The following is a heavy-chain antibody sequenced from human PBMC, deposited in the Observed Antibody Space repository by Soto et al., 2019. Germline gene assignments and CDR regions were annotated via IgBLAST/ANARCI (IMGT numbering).Heavy chain of an antibody. D-gene: IGHD3-10*01. CDR3: ARDQVRYYGSGSYWPGDYYYGMDV. J-gene: IGHJ6*02. Sequence: GASVKVSCKASGGTFSSYTISWVRQAPGQGLEWMGRIIPILGIANYAQKFQGRVTITADKSTSTAYMELSSLRSEDTAVYYCARDQVRYYGSGSYWPGDYYYGMDVWGQGTTVTVSS. V-gene: IGHV1-69*04. CDR1: GGTFSSYT. CDR2: IIPILGIA.